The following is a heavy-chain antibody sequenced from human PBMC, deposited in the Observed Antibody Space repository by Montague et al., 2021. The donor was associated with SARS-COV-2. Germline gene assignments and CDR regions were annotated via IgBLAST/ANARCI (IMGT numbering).Heavy chain of an antibody. V-gene: IGHV4-59*01. D-gene: IGHD2-15*01. CDR3: ARRSLGYCSGGSCYSAFDP. J-gene: IGHJ5*02. CDR2: IYYSGST. CDR1: GGSISSYY. Sequence: SETLSLTCTVSGGSISSYYWSWIRQPPGKGLEWIRYIYYSGSTNYNPSLKSRVTISVDTPKNQFSLKLSSVTAADTAVYYCARRSLGYCSGGSCYSAFDPWGQGTLVTVSS.